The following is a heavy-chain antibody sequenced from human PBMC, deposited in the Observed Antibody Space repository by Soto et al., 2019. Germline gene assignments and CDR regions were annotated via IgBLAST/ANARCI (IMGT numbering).Heavy chain of an antibody. Sequence: GGSLRLSCAASGFTFSNYAMNWVRQAPGKGLEWVAVIWYDGSNKYYADSVKGRFTISRDNSKNTLYLQMNSLRAEDTAVYYCARFSSGWYDGVDYWGQGTLVTVSS. CDR2: IWYDGSNK. V-gene: IGHV3-33*08. CDR1: GFTFSNYA. D-gene: IGHD6-19*01. CDR3: ARFSSGWYDGVDY. J-gene: IGHJ4*02.